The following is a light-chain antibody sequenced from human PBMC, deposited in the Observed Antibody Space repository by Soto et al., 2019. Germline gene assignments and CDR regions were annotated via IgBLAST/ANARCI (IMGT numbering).Light chain of an antibody. CDR3: AAWDDSLRGVV. CDR1: IYNIGGNP. CDR2: TSN. Sequence: QSVLTQPPSASGTPGQRVTISCSGGIYNIGGNPVNWYQHVPESAPRLLIYTSNQRPSGVPDRFSGSKSGASASLAISGLQSEDEADYYCAAWDDSLRGVVFGGGTKLTVL. J-gene: IGLJ2*01. V-gene: IGLV1-44*01.